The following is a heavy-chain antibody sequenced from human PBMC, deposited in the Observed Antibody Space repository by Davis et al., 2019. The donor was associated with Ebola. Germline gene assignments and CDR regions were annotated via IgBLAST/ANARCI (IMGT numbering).Heavy chain of an antibody. CDR1: GYTFTSYG. CDR3: ARGKWFDP. V-gene: IGHV1-69*04. CDR2: IIPVVDTK. Sequence: SSVKVSCKASGYTFTSYGISWVRQAPGQGLEWMGRIIPVVDTKDYAQKFQGRVTLTADKATNTAYMERSGLRFDDTAVYYCARGKWFDPWGQGTLVSVTS. J-gene: IGHJ5*02.